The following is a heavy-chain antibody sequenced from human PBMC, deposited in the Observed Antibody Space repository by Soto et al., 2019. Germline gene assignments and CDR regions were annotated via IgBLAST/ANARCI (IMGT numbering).Heavy chain of an antibody. V-gene: IGHV3-23*01. J-gene: IGHJ4*02. CDR1: GFTFSGYA. Sequence: PGGSLSLSCAASGFTFSGYAMTWVRQAPGKGLEWVSTISGSGGSTYYADSVKGRFTISRDNSKNTLYLQMNSLRAEDTAVYYCAKGVAHLGYFDYWGQGTLVTVSS. D-gene: IGHD3-10*01. CDR3: AKGVAHLGYFDY. CDR2: ISGSGGST.